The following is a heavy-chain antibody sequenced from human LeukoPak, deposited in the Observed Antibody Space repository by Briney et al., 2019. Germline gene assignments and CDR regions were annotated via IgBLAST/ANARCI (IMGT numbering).Heavy chain of an antibody. CDR1: GFTFDDYA. CDR3: AKDLMIVVVTYAFDI. D-gene: IGHD3-22*01. V-gene: IGHV3-9*01. J-gene: IGHJ3*02. Sequence: GGSLRLSCAASGFTFDDYAMHWVRQAPGKGLEWVSGISWNSGSIGYADSVKGRFTISRDNAKNPLYLQMNSLRAEDTALYYCAKDLMIVVVTYAFDIWGQGTMVTVSS. CDR2: ISWNSGSI.